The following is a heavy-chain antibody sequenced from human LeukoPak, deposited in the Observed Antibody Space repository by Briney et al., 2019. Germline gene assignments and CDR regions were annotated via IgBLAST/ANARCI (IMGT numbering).Heavy chain of an antibody. D-gene: IGHD2-8*01. CDR1: DGSISNYF. V-gene: IGHV4-59*08. CDR3: ARHGRMVIMSKFSTGIDQ. CDR2: IYYTGMT. Sequence: PSETLSLTCTVHDGSISNYFWSWIRQPPGKGLEWIGYIYYTGMTNSNPSLKSRVTISMDTSKNQFSLNLRSVTAADTAIYYCARHGRMVIMSKFSTGIDQWGQGTLVTVSS. J-gene: IGHJ4*02.